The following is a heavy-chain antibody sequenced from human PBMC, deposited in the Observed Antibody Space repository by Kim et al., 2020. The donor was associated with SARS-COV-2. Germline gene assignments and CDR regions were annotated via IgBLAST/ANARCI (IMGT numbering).Heavy chain of an antibody. CDR1: GFSFSSFA. V-gene: IGHV3-30*18. CDR2: ISSDGRNK. CDR3: AKVGNGWYEMNV. J-gene: IGHJ6*02. Sequence: GGSLRLSCAASGFSFSSFAMHWVRQAPGKGLEWVALISSDGRNKYYGDFVKGRFTISRDNSKSTLFLQMNSLRPDDTAVYYCAKVGNGWYEMNVWGQGTTVTVS. D-gene: IGHD6-19*01.